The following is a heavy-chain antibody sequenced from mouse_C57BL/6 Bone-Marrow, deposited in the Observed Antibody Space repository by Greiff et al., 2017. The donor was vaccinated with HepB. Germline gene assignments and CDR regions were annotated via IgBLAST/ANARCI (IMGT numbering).Heavy chain of an antibody. V-gene: IGHV2-2*01. Sequence: QVHVKQSGPGLVQPSQSLSITCTVSGFSLTSYGVHWVRQSPGKGLEWLGVIWSGGSTDYNAAFISRLSISKDNSKSQVFFKMNSLQADDTAIYYCARNSDYSLYYAMDYWGQGTSVTVSS. D-gene: IGHD2-12*01. CDR1: GFSLTSYG. J-gene: IGHJ4*01. CDR2: IWSGGST. CDR3: ARNSDYSLYYAMDY.